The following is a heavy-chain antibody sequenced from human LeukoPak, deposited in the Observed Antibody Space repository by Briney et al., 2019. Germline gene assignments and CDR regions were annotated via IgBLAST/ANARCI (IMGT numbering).Heavy chain of an antibody. D-gene: IGHD1-26*01. Sequence: PGGSLRLSCAASGFTFSDYYMSWVRQAPGKGLEWVSIIYSGGSTYYADSVKGRFAMSRDNSKNTVFLQMNSLRDEDTAVYYCARLYSGSYSDYWGQGTLVTVSS. V-gene: IGHV3-53*01. J-gene: IGHJ4*02. CDR1: GFTFSDYY. CDR2: IYSGGST. CDR3: ARLYSGSYSDY.